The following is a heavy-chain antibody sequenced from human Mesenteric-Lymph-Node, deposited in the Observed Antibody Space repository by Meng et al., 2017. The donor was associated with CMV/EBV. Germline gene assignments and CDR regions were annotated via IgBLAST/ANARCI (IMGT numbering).Heavy chain of an antibody. CDR1: GFTFSSYA. D-gene: IGHD5-12*01. J-gene: IGHJ4*02. CDR2: ISYDGNTK. V-gene: IGHV3-30-3*01. Sequence: GESLKISCAASGFTFSSYAMHWVRQAPDKGLEWVAVISYDGNTKYYADSVKGRFTISRDNAKNSLYLQMNSLRAEDTAVYYCARDSGYSGYSDVGYFDYWGQGTLITVSS. CDR3: ARDSGYSGYSDVGYFDY.